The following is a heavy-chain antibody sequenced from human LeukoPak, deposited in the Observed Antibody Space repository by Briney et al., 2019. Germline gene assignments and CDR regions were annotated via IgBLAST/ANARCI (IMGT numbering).Heavy chain of an antibody. CDR3: ARDLREFPGED. D-gene: IGHD3-10*01. CDR2: IIPIFGTA. J-gene: IGHJ4*02. Sequence: SVKVSCKASGGTFSSCAISWVRQAPGQGLEWMGGIIPIFGTANYAQKFQGRVTITADKSTSTAYMELSSLRSEDTAVYYCARDLREFPGEDWGQGTLVTVSS. V-gene: IGHV1-69*06. CDR1: GGTFSSCA.